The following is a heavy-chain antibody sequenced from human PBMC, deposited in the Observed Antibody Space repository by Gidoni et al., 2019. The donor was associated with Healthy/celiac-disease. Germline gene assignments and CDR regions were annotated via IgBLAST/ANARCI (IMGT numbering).Heavy chain of an antibody. D-gene: IGHD4-17*01. CDR3: AKGLFDYGDYVPFDY. J-gene: IGHJ4*02. CDR1: GFPFADYA. Sequence: EVQLVESGGGLVQPGRSLRLSCPASGFPFADYAMHWVRQAPGKGLEWVSGISWNSGSIGYADSVKGRFTISRDNAKNSLYLQMNSLRAEDTALYYCAKGLFDYGDYVPFDYWGQGTLGTVSS. CDR2: ISWNSGSI. V-gene: IGHV3-9*01.